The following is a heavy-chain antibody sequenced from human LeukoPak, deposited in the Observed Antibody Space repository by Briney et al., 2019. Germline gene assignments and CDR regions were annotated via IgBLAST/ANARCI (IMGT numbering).Heavy chain of an antibody. V-gene: IGHV4-4*07. J-gene: IGHJ4*02. CDR2: IYTSGST. Sequence: AETLSLTCTVSGGSVSSYYWSWIRQPAGKGLEWIGRIYTSGSTNYNPSLKSRVTMSVDTSKNQFSLKLSSVTAADTAVYYCAREDNYYGSGAIFDYWGQGTLVTVSS. CDR3: AREDNYYGSGAIFDY. CDR1: GGSVSSYY. D-gene: IGHD3-10*01.